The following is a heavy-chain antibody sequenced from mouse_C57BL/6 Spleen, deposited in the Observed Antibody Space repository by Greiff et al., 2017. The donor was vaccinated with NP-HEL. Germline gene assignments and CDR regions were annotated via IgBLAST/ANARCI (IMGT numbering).Heavy chain of an antibody. V-gene: IGHV1-59*01. J-gene: IGHJ2*01. CDR2: IDPSDSYT. D-gene: IGHD1-1*01. Sequence: QVQLQQPGAELVRPGTSVKLSCKASGYTFTSYWMHWVKQRPGQGLEWIGVIDPSDSYTNYNQKFKGKATLTVDTSSSTAYMQLSSLTSEDSAVYYCARCYGSSYDYFDYWGQGTTLTVSS. CDR3: ARCYGSSYDYFDY. CDR1: GYTFTSYW.